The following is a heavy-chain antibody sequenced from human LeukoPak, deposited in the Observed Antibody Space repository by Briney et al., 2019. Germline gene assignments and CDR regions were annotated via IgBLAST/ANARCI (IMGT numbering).Heavy chain of an antibody. J-gene: IGHJ4*02. CDR1: GFTFSSYA. V-gene: IGHV3-23*01. D-gene: IGHD2-15*01. CDR2: ISGSGGST. CDR3: AKERSIVVVVAATLTEVDY. Sequence: GGSLRLSCAASGFTFSSYAMSWVRQAPGKGLEWVSAISGSGGSTYYADSVKGRFTISRDNSKNTLYLQMNSLRAEDTAVYYCAKERSIVVVVAATLTEVDYWGQGTLVTVSS.